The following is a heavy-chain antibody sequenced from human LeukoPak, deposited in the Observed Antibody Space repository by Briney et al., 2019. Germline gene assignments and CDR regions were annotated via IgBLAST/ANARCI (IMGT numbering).Heavy chain of an antibody. D-gene: IGHD6-13*01. J-gene: IGHJ4*02. Sequence: PSETLSLTCTVSGGSISSYYWSWIRQPPGKGLEWIGYIYYSGSTNYNPSLKSRVTISVDTSKNQFSLKLSSVTAADTAVYYCARQTRIAAAGTYYFDYWGQGTLVTVSS. CDR3: ARQTRIAAAGTYYFDY. V-gene: IGHV4-59*08. CDR2: IYYSGST. CDR1: GGSISSYY.